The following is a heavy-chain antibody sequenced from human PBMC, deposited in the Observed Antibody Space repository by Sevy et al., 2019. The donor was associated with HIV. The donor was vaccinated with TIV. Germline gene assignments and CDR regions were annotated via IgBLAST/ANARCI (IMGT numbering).Heavy chain of an antibody. CDR2: INSGGRST. J-gene: IGHJ4*02. V-gene: IGHV3-74*01. D-gene: IGHD3-9*01. CDR1: GFTFSSYW. Sequence: GGSLRLSCAASGFTFSSYWMHWVRQAPGKGLVWVSRINSGGRSTSYADSVKGRFPISRDNAKNTLYLQMNSLRAEDTAVYYRASVVLRYFDWLRDWGQGTLVTVSS. CDR3: ASVVLRYFDWLRD.